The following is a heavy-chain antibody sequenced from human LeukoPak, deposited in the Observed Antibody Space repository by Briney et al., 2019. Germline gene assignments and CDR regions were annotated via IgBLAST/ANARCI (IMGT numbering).Heavy chain of an antibody. J-gene: IGHJ4*02. CDR1: GGSISSSSYY. CDR3: ARQGSYGDYMLVVY. V-gene: IGHV4-39*01. CDR2: IYYSGST. D-gene: IGHD4-17*01. Sequence: SETLSLTCTVSGGSISSSSYYWGWIRQPPGKGLEWIGSIYYSGSTYYNPSLKSRVTISVDTSKNQFSLKLSSVTAADTAVYYCARQGSYGDYMLVVYWGQGTRVTVSS.